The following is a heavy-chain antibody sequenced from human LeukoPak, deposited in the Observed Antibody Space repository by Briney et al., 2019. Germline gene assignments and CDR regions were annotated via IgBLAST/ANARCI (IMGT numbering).Heavy chain of an antibody. J-gene: IGHJ4*02. CDR2: ISYDERNK. V-gene: IGHV3-30*18. D-gene: IGHD2-21*02. Sequence: PGGSLRLSCAASGFTFSTYAMNWVRQAPGKGLEWVAVISYDERNKYYADSVKGRFTISRDNSKNTLYLQMNSLRAEDTAVYYCAKEYCGGDCHSDYFDYWGQGTLVTVSS. CDR3: AKEYCGGDCHSDYFDY. CDR1: GFTFSTYA.